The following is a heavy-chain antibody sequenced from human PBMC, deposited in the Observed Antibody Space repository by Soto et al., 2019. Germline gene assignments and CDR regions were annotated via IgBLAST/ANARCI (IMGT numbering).Heavy chain of an antibody. CDR1: GGSVSNGDYY. CDR2: IYYSGST. Sequence: SETLSLTCTVSGGSVSNGDYYWSWIRQPPGKGLEWIGYIYYSGSTYYNPSLKSRVTISVDTSKNQFSLKLSSVTAADTAVYYCARDKRITIFGVVIEGDPTHYYRMAVWGQGTTVTVSS. D-gene: IGHD3-3*01. V-gene: IGHV4-30-4*01. J-gene: IGHJ6*02. CDR3: ARDKRITIFGVVIEGDPTHYYRMAV.